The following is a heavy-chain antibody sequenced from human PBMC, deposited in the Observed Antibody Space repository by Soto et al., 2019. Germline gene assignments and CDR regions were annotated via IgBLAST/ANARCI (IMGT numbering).Heavy chain of an antibody. CDR3: ARDRYYGSGTYYNFYSGMDV. Sequence: SETQSLTCTVSGGSINSGDYYWTWVRQPPGKGLEWIGNIFHSGSTYYTPSLQSRVTISLDMSKNHFSLKLSSVTPADTAVYYCARDRYYGSGTYYNFYSGMDVWGQGTTVTVSS. V-gene: IGHV4-30-4*01. CDR2: IFHSGST. CDR1: GGSINSGDYY. D-gene: IGHD3-10*01. J-gene: IGHJ6*02.